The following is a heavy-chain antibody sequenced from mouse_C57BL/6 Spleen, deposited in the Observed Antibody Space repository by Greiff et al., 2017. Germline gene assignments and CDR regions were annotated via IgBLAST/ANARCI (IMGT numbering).Heavy chain of an antibody. CDR3: ARNFYYAMDY. CDR1: GYAFSSSW. V-gene: IGHV1-82*01. J-gene: IGHJ4*01. CDR2: IYPGDGDT. Sequence: QVQLQQSGPELVKPGASVKISCKASGYAFSSSWMNWVKQRPGKGLEWIGRIYPGDGDTNYNGKFKGKATLTADKSSSTAYMQLSSLTSEDSAVYFCARNFYYAMDYWGQGTSVTVSS.